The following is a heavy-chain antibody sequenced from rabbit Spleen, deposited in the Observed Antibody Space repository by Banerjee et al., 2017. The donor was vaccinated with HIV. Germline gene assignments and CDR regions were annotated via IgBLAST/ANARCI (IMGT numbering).Heavy chain of an antibody. Sequence: EESGGGLVKPGGTLTLTCKVSGFSFSNSYYMYWVRQAPGKGLEWIGCIFSSSDITWYATWAKGRFTISKTSSTTVTLQMTSLTAADTATYFCAKEDVPNDVGNLGGPGTLVTVS. J-gene: IGHJ4*01. CDR3: AKEDVPNDVGNL. V-gene: IGHV1S40*01. D-gene: IGHD4-2*01. CDR2: IFSSSDIT. CDR1: GFSFSNSYY.